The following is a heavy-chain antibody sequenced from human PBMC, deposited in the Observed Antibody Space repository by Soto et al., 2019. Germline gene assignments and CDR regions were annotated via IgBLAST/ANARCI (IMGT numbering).Heavy chain of an antibody. CDR2: IIYSGTT. Sequence: PSETLSLTCTVSGGSINNYYWSWIRQPPGKRLAWIGYIIYSGTTNYNPSLKSRVTISVDRSKNQFSLKWSSVTAADTAVYYCARVADSSGYPLDYWGQGTLVTVSS. CDR3: ARVADSSGYPLDY. D-gene: IGHD3-22*01. CDR1: GGSINNYY. V-gene: IGHV4-59*01. J-gene: IGHJ4*02.